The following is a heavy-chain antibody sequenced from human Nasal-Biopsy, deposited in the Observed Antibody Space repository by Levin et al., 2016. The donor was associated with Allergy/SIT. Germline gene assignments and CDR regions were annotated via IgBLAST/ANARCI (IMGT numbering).Heavy chain of an antibody. J-gene: IGHJ3*02. D-gene: IGHD3-10*01. CDR3: AREGSYDLGSYGAMDI. CDR1: GITFNNYW. V-gene: IGHV3-74*01. CDR2: INIYGNST. Sequence: GESLKISCTASGITFNNYWMHWVRQVPGKGLVWVSRINIYGNSTIYADSVRGRFTISRDDAKNMVYLQMNSLRAEDTAVYYCAREGSYDLGSYGAMDIWGQGTMVTVSS.